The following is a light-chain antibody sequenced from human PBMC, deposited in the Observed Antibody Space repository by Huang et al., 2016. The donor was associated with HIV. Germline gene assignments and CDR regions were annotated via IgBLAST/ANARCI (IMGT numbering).Light chain of an antibody. CDR2: TAA. CDR1: QGISSW. V-gene: IGKV1D-12*01. CDR3: QQANSFPLT. Sequence: DIQMTQSPSSVSASVGDRVTITCRASQGISSWLAWYQQQPGNAPKLLIHTAAGLQIGVPSRFSGSGSGADFTLTISSLQPEDFATYYCQQANSFPLTFGGGTKVEIK. J-gene: IGKJ4*01.